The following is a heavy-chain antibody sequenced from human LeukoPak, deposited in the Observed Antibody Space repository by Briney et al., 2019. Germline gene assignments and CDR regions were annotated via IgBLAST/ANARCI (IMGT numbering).Heavy chain of an antibody. CDR3: ARHGQVVIAHPSTYNWFDP. CDR2: IYYSGST. J-gene: IGHJ5*02. CDR1: GGSISSSSYY. D-gene: IGHD2-21*01. Sequence: ASETLSLTCTVSGGSISSSSYYWGWIRQPPGKGLEWIGSIYYSGSTYYNPSLKSRVTISVDTSKNQFSLKLSSVTAADTAVYYCARHGQVVIAHPSTYNWFDPWGQGTLVTVSS. V-gene: IGHV4-39*01.